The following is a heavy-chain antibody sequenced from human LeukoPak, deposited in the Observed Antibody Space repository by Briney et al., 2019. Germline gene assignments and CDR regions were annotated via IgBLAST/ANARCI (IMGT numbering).Heavy chain of an antibody. D-gene: IGHD6-13*01. V-gene: IGHV1-18*01. J-gene: IGHJ4*02. CDR3: ARVFSSSWYLEAIDY. CDR2: ISAYNGNT. CDR1: GYTFTSYG. Sequence: GASVKVSCKASGYTFTSYGISWLRQAPGQGLEWMGWISAYNGNTNYAQKLQGRVTMTTDTSTSTAYMELRSLRSDDTAVYYCARVFSSSWYLEAIDYWGQGTLVTVSS.